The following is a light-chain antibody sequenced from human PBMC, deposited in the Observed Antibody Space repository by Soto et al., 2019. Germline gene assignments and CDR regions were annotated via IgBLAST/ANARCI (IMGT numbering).Light chain of an antibody. CDR3: QQSNSYSWT. V-gene: IGKV1-5*01. Sequence: DVQMTQSPSTLSASIGDRVTIYCRASQNIGRWLAWYQQKPGTAPNLLIYHASNLRGGVPSRFSGGGSGTEFTLTISSLQPDDIATYACQQSNSYSWTFGQGTKV. J-gene: IGKJ1*01. CDR1: QNIGRW. CDR2: HAS.